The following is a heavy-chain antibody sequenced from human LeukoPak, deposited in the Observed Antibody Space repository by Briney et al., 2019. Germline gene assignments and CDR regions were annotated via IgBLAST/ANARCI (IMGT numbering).Heavy chain of an antibody. CDR3: ARDGDIVATSWFDP. D-gene: IGHD5-12*01. Sequence: SVKVSCKASGGTFSSYAISWVRQAPGQGLEWMGRIIPILGIANYAQKFQGRVTITADKSTSTAYMELSSLRSEDTAVYYCARDGDIVATSWFDPWGQGTLVTASS. V-gene: IGHV1-69*04. J-gene: IGHJ5*02. CDR1: GGTFSSYA. CDR2: IIPILGIA.